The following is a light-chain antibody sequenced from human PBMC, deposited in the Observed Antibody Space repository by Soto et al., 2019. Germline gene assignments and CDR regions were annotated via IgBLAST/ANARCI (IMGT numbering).Light chain of an antibody. CDR2: VAF. CDR1: QRVGGN. Sequence: EIVMTQSPASLSVSPGETATLSCRASQRVGGNLAWYQQKPGQAPRLLIYVAFGRATDIPDRFSGSGSGTDFTLTLSGMKPEDFAIYYCQQYNKRPFITFGQGTKVDIK. CDR3: QQYNKRPFIT. V-gene: IGKV3D-15*01. J-gene: IGKJ1*01.